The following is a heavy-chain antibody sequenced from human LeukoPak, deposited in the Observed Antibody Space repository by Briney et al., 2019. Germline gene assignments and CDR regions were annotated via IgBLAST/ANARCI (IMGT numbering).Heavy chain of an antibody. CDR3: ARETCSGGSCFQFDF. D-gene: IGHD2-15*01. Sequence: SETLSLTCTVSGDSISNHYWSWIRQSPGKGLEWIGYIYYSGSTNYNPSLKSRVTISVDTSKNQFSLKLSSVTAADTAVYYCARETCSGGSCFQFDFWGQGTLVTVSS. CDR1: GDSISNHY. J-gene: IGHJ4*02. V-gene: IGHV4-59*11. CDR2: IYYSGST.